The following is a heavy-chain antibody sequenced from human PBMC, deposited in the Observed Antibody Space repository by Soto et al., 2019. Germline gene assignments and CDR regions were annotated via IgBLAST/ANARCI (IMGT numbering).Heavy chain of an antibody. V-gene: IGHV1-69*01. CDR1: GGTFSSYA. CDR3: ARSRVKDYGDYVWYFDY. Sequence: QVQLVQSGAEVKKPGSSVKVSCKASGGTFSSYAISWVRQAPGQGLEWMGGIIPIFGTATYAQKFQGRVTITADESTSTAYMELSSLRSEDTAVYYCARSRVKDYGDYVWYFDYWGQGTLVTVSS. D-gene: IGHD4-17*01. CDR2: IIPIFGTA. J-gene: IGHJ4*02.